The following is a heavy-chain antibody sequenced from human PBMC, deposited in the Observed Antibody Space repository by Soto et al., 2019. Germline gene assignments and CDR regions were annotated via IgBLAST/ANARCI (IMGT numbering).Heavy chain of an antibody. CDR2: IKQDGSEK. D-gene: IGHD2-21*01. J-gene: IGHJ5*02. Sequence: EVQLVESGGGLVQPGGSLRVSCVGSGFTFSKYWMDWVRQSHGKGLEWVANIKQDGSEKFYVDSVRGRFTISRDNAKNSVYLEMNSLRDEDTGVYYCTREEESVASPPSGFHPWRQGVPVNVSA. V-gene: IGHV3-7*03. CDR3: TREEESVASPPSGFHP. CDR1: GFTFSKYW.